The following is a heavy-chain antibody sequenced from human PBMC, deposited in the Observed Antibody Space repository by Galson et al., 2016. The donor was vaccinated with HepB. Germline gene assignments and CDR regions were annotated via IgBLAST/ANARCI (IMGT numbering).Heavy chain of an antibody. CDR1: GFTFSTYG. D-gene: IGHD3-9*01. J-gene: IGHJ6*02. CDR2: IKQDGSEK. CDR3: ARDGDILTGYYHYYGMDV. Sequence: SLRLSCAASGFTFSTYGMSWVRQAPGKGLEWVANIKQDGSEKYYVDSVKGRFTISRDNAKNSLYLQMNSLRAEDTAVYYCARDGDILTGYYHYYGMDVWGQGTTVTVSS. V-gene: IGHV3-7*03.